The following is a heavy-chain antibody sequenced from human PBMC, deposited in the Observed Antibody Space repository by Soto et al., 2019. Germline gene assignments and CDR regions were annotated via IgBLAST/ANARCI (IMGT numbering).Heavy chain of an antibody. D-gene: IGHD3-10*01. J-gene: IGHJ4*02. CDR2: INHSGST. Sequence: SETLSLTCAVYGGSFSGYYWSWIRQPPGKGLEWIGEINHSGSTNYNPSLKSRVTISVDTSKNQFSLKLSSVTAADTAVYYCARGRLWFGDYFDYWGQGALVTVSS. CDR3: ARGRLWFGDYFDY. V-gene: IGHV4-34*01. CDR1: GGSFSGYY.